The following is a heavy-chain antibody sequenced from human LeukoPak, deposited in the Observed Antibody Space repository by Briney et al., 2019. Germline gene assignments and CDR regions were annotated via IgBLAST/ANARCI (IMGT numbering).Heavy chain of an antibody. V-gene: IGHV3-7*01. CDR3: VRDRGYSTFDY. J-gene: IGHJ4*02. CDR1: GFPFSNYW. CDR2: MKDDGGEI. D-gene: IGHD3-22*01. Sequence: GESLRLSCAGSGFPFSNYWMAWVRQAPGKGLELVANMKDDGGEINYVDSVKGRFTISRDNVKNSLDLQMNSLRVDDTAVYYCVRDRGYSTFDYWGQGTLVIVSS.